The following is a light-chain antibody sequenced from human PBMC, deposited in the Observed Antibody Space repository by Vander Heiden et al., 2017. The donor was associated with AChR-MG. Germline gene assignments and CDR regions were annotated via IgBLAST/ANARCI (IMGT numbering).Light chain of an antibody. CDR1: SSDVGAYNY. CDR3: SSYAGTIFYV. V-gene: IGLV2-8*01. Sequence: QSALTQPPSASGSPGQSVTISCTGSSSDVGAYNYVSWYQQHPGNAPKLVIYEITKRPSGVPDRFSGSKSGNTASLTVSGLQAEDEADYYCSSYAGTIFYVFGSGTKVTVL. CDR2: EIT. J-gene: IGLJ1*01.